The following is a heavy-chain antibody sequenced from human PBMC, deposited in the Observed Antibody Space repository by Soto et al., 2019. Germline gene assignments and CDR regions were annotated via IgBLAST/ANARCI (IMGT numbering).Heavy chain of an antibody. CDR1: GGSIRSYC. V-gene: IGHV4-59*01. CDR2: ICNSGTT. CDR3: AGGASIGVATRRLMDV. J-gene: IGHJ6*04. D-gene: IGHD3-22*01. Sequence: QVQLQESGPTLVKPSETLSLTCTVSGGSIRSYCWTWIRQPPGEGLEWIGCICNSGTTNYNPSLKSQVSNSIDTHDNHSSLQLRYVTVSATAFYYGAGGASIGVATRRLMDVWGKGTTVTVS.